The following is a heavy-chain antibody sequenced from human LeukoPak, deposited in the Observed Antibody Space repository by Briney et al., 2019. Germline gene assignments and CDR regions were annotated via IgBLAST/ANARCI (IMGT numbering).Heavy chain of an antibody. V-gene: IGHV4-4*07. CDR1: GDSISRYY. Sequence: SETLSLTCTVSGDSISRYYWSWIRQPAGKGLEWIGRIYNGGIITYNPSLKSRVTMSIDTSNNQFSLRLRFVTAADTAVYDCARDSGTTGEVKFDPWGQGTLVTVSS. D-gene: IGHD3-10*01. CDR2: IYNGGII. CDR3: ARDSGTTGEVKFDP. J-gene: IGHJ5*02.